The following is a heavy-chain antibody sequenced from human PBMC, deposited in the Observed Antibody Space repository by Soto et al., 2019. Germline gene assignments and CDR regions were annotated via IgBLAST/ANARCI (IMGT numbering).Heavy chain of an antibody. CDR1: GFTFSSYE. CDR3: ARDSGSYLYFDY. J-gene: IGHJ4*02. CDR2: ISSSGSTI. D-gene: IGHD1-26*01. V-gene: IGHV3-48*03. Sequence: EVQLVESGGGLVQPGGSLRLSCAASGFTFSSYEMNWVRQAPGKGLEWVSYISSSGSTIYYADSVKGRFTISRDNAKNSLYLQMNSLRAEDTAVYYCARDSGSYLYFDYWGQGTLVTVSS.